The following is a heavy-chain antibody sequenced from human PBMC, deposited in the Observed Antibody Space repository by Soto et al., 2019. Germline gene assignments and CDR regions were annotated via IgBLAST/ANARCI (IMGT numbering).Heavy chain of an antibody. D-gene: IGHD2-21*01. CDR1: GYSVSSNSAA. Sequence: PSQTLSLTCAISGYSVSSNSAAWNWIRQSPSRGLEWLGRTYYRSKWYNDYAVPVKSRITINPDTSKNQFSLQLNSVTPEDTSVYACGRDSRFIWGMDVWGQVNTVTVS. J-gene: IGHJ6*02. CDR2: TYYRSKWYN. V-gene: IGHV6-1*01. CDR3: GRDSRFIWGMDV.